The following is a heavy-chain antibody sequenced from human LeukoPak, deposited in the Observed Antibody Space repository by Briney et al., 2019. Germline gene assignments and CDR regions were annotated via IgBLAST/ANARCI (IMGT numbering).Heavy chain of an antibody. CDR2: IYHSGST. Sequence: SETLSLTCAVSGYSISSGYYWGWIRQPPGKALEWIGSIYHSGSTYYNPSLKSRVTISVDTSKNQFSLKLSSVTAADTAVYYCARHSPQLQYFDYWGQGTLVTVSS. CDR3: ARHSPQLQYFDY. CDR1: GYSISSGYY. D-gene: IGHD2-2*01. J-gene: IGHJ4*02. V-gene: IGHV4-38-2*01.